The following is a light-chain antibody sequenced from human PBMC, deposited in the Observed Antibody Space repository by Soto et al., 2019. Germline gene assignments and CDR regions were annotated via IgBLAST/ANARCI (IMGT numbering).Light chain of an antibody. CDR3: SSYAGSNVV. CDR1: SSDVGGYNY. CDR2: EVY. V-gene: IGLV2-8*01. Sequence: QSALTQPPSASGSPGQSVTISCTGTSSDVGGYNYVSWYQQHPGKAPKLMIYEVYKRPSGVPDRFSGSKSGNTASLTVSGLQAEDEADYYCSSYAGSNVVFGGGTKLTVL. J-gene: IGLJ2*01.